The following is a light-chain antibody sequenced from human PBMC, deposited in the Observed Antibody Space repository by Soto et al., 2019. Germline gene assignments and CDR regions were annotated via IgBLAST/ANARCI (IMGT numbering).Light chain of an antibody. CDR1: SSNIGAGYD. Sequence: QSVLTQPPSVSGAPGQRVTISCTGSSSNIGAGYDVSWYQQLPGTAPKSLIYGNTDRPSGVPDRFSGSKSGTSASLAITGLQAEDEADYYCQSYDSSLSGYVFGTGTKVTVL. CDR2: GNT. V-gene: IGLV1-40*01. J-gene: IGLJ1*01. CDR3: QSYDSSLSGYV.